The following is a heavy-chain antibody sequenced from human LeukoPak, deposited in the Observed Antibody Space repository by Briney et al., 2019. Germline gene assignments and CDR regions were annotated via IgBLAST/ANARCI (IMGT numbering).Heavy chain of an antibody. CDR1: GFTFSSYS. CDR3: ARDQGYCTNGVCYHDAFDI. V-gene: IGHV3-21*01. D-gene: IGHD2-8*01. Sequence: GGSLRLSCAASGFTFSSYSMNWVRQAPGKGLEWVSSISSSSSYIYYADSVKGRFTISRDNAKSSLYLQMNSLRAEDTAVYYCARDQGYCTNGVCYHDAFDIWGQGTMVTVSS. J-gene: IGHJ3*02. CDR2: ISSSSSYI.